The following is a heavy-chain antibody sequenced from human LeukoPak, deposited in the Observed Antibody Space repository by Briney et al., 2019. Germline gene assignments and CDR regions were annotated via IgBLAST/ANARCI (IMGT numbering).Heavy chain of an antibody. Sequence: PSETLSLTCAVSDDSFSSHYWTWTRQPPGKGLEWMGYISYIGSTHYNPSLKSRVTISIDTSKNQFSLKLTSVTAADTAVYYCARDLVPVTKGFDIWGQGTMVSVSS. CDR2: ISYIGST. J-gene: IGHJ3*02. D-gene: IGHD4-17*01. CDR3: ARDLVPVTKGFDI. CDR1: DDSFSSHY. V-gene: IGHV4-59*11.